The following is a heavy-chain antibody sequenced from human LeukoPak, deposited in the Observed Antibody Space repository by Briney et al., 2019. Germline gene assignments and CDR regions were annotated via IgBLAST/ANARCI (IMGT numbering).Heavy chain of an antibody. CDR1: VGSIRSGGYS. CDR2: IYRSGSS. CDR3: ASARRKGIAAFFDY. D-gene: IGHD6-13*01. V-gene: IGHV4-30-2*01. Sequence: SQTLPLICAVSVGSIRSGGYSWSSIRQPPGKGLERIGHIYRSGSSYYNPSLKSRVTISVDRSKNQFSLKLSSVTAADTAVYYCASARRKGIAAFFDYWGQGTLVTVSS. J-gene: IGHJ4*02.